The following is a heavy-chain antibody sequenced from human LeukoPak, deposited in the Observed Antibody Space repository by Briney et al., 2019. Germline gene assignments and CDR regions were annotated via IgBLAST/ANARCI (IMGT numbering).Heavy chain of an antibody. CDR3: AKSGSVVPAAHFDY. Sequence: GGSLRLSCAASGFTFSSYAMSWVRQAPGKGLEWVSAISGSGGSTYYADSVKGRFTISRDNSKNTLYLQMNSRRAEDTAVYYCAKSGSVVPAAHFDYWGQGTLVTVSS. CDR1: GFTFSSYA. CDR2: ISGSGGST. V-gene: IGHV3-23*01. D-gene: IGHD2-2*01. J-gene: IGHJ4*02.